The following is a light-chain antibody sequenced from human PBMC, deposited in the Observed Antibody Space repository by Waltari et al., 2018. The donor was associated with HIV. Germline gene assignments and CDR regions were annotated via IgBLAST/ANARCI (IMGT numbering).Light chain of an antibody. CDR1: SGSIASYY. CDR2: EDN. Sequence: NFMLTQPHSVSESPGKTVIISCSRSSGSIASYYVQWYQQRPGSSPTTVIYEDNQRPFGVPDRFSGSIDSSSNSASLTISGLKTEDEADYYCQSYDSNNVLFGGGTKLTVL. CDR3: QSYDSNNVL. V-gene: IGLV6-57*01. J-gene: IGLJ2*01.